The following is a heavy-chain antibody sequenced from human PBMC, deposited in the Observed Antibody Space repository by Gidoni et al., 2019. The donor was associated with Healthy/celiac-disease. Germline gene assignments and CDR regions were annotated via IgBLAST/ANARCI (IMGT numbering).Heavy chain of an antibody. D-gene: IGHD1-26*01. V-gene: IGHV2-5*02. CDR2: IYWDDDK. J-gene: IGHJ1*01. CDR3: AHSQWELPWRGRYFQH. CDR1: GFSLSTSGVG. Sequence: QITLKESGPTLVKPTQTLTLTCTFSGFSLSTSGVGVGWIRPPPGKALEWLALIYWDDDKRYSPSLKSRLTITKDTSKNQVVLTMTNMDPVDTATYYCAHSQWELPWRGRYFQHWGQGTLVTVSS.